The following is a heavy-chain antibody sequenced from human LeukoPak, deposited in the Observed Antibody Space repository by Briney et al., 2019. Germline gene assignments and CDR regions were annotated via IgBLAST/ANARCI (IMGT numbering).Heavy chain of an antibody. D-gene: IGHD3-10*01. Sequence: ASVKVSCKVSGYTLTELSMHWVRQAPGKGLEGMGGFDPEDGETIYAQKFQGRVTMTEDTSTDTAYMELSSLRSEDTAVYYCARVASYYYGSGSFDYWGQGTLVTVSS. CDR3: ARVASYYYGSGSFDY. V-gene: IGHV1-24*01. J-gene: IGHJ4*02. CDR2: FDPEDGET. CDR1: GYTLTELS.